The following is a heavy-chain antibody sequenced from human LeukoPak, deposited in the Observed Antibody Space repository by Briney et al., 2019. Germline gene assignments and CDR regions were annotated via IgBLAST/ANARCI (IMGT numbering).Heavy chain of an antibody. J-gene: IGHJ4*02. D-gene: IGHD4-23*01. Sequence: ETLSLTCTVSGGSVSSGSYYWGWIRQAPGKGLVWVSRIASDGSSTTYADSVKGRFSISRDNAKNTLYLQMNSLRVEDTAVYYCARGRPHGNDYWGQGTLVTVSS. CDR2: IASDGSST. CDR3: ARGRPHGNDY. CDR1: GGSVSSGSYY. V-gene: IGHV3-74*01.